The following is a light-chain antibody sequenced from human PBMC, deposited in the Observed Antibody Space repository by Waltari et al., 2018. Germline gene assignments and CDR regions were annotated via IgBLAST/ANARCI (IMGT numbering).Light chain of an antibody. CDR1: SSDIGDYNY. Sequence: QSALTQPGPVSGSPGQSIPLSRTGASSDIGDYNYVSWYQQLPGKAPKLIIFKVSSRPSGISDRFSGSKSANTASLTISGLQPEDEADYYCSSYSRVNTRVFGGGTKVAV. J-gene: IGLJ2*01. V-gene: IGLV2-14*01. CDR2: KVS. CDR3: SSYSRVNTRV.